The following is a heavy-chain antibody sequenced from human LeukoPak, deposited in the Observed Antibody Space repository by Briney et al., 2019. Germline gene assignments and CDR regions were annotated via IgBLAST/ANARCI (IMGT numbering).Heavy chain of an antibody. CDR1: GGSISSYY. J-gene: IGHJ6*03. CDR3: ARAIFGVVRVYSRYYYYYMDV. D-gene: IGHD3-3*01. CDR2: INHSGST. Sequence: SETLSLTCTVSGGSISSYYWSWIRQPPGKGLEWIGEINHSGSTNYNPSLKSRVTISVDTSKNQFSLKLSSVTAADTAVYYCARAIFGVVRVYSRYYYYYMDVWGKGTTVTVSS. V-gene: IGHV4-34*01.